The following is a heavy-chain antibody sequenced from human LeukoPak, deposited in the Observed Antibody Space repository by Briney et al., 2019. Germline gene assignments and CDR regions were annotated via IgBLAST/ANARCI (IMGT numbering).Heavy chain of an antibody. V-gene: IGHV4-59*08. CDR2: IYYSGSA. D-gene: IGHD2-2*01. CDR1: GGSISDYY. J-gene: IGHJ5*02. CDR3: ARHRNPYCSSTSCFNWFDP. Sequence: NPSETLSLTCTVSGGSISDYYWSWIRQPPGKGLDWIGYIYYSGSANYNPSLKSRVTISVDTSKNEFSLRLSSVTAADTAVYYCARHRNPYCSSTSCFNWFDPWGQGTLVTVSS.